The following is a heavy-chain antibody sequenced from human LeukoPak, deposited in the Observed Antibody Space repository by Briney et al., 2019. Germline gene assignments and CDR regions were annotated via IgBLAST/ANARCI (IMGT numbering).Heavy chain of an antibody. CDR3: ARHSTHYYDSSGTFDY. J-gene: IGHJ4*02. CDR1: GGSISSYY. Sequence: SETLSLTCTVSGGSISSYYWSWIRQPPGKGLEWIGYIYYSGSTNYNPSPKSRVTISVDTSKNQFSLKLSSVTAADTAVYYCARHSTHYYDSSGTFDYWGQGTLVTVSS. D-gene: IGHD3-22*01. CDR2: IYYSGST. V-gene: IGHV4-59*08.